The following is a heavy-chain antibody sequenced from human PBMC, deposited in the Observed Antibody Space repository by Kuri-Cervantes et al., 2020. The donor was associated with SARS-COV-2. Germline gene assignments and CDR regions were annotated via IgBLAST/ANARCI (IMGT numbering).Heavy chain of an antibody. D-gene: IGHD3-10*01. J-gene: IGHJ4*02. Sequence: GSLRLSCTVSGGSISSGGYYWSWIRQPPGKGLEWIGEINHSGSTNYNPSLKSRVTISVDTSKNQFSLKLSSVTAADTAVYYCARGRVRVWFGELLIGSYYFDYWGQGTLVTVSS. CDR1: GGSISSGGYY. CDR3: ARGRVRVWFGELLIGSYYFDY. V-gene: IGHV4-39*07. CDR2: INHSGST.